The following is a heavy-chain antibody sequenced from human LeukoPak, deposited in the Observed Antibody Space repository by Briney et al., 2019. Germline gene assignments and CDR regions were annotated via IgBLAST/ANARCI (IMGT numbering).Heavy chain of an antibody. CDR1: GGSFSGYY. CDR3: ARGEEMATI. V-gene: IGHV4-34*01. J-gene: IGHJ4*02. CDR2: INHSGST. D-gene: IGHD5-24*01. Sequence: PSETLSLTCAVYGGSFSGYYWSWIRQPPGKGLEWIGEINHSGSTNYNPSLKSRVTISVDTSKNQFSLKLSSVTAADTAVYYCARGEEMATIWGQGTLVTVSS.